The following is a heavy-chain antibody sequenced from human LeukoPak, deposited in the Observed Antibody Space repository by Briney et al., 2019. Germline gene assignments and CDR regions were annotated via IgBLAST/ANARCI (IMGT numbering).Heavy chain of an antibody. V-gene: IGHV3-30*04. CDR1: GFTFSSYA. CDR2: ISYDGSNK. Sequence: PGGSLRVSCAASGFTFSSYAMHWVRQAPGKGLEWVAVISYDGSNKYYADSVKGRFTISRDNSKNTLYLQMNSLRAEDTAVYYCARDGSGYYYQDAFDIWGQGTRVTLSS. D-gene: IGHD3-22*01. CDR3: ARDGSGYYYQDAFDI. J-gene: IGHJ3*02.